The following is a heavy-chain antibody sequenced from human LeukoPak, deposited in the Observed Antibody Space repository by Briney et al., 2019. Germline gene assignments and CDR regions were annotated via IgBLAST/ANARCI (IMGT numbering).Heavy chain of an antibody. V-gene: IGHV3-30*02. CDR1: GFTFSSYG. Sequence: GGSLRLSCTASGFTFSSYGMHWVRQAPGKGLEWVAFIRYDGSNKYYADSVKGRFTISRDNSKNTLYLQMNSLRAEDTAVYYCAKGYYDSWSGYYYYYYYMDVWGKGTTVTVSS. CDR3: AKGYYDSWSGYYYYYYYMDV. D-gene: IGHD3-3*01. J-gene: IGHJ6*03. CDR2: IRYDGSNK.